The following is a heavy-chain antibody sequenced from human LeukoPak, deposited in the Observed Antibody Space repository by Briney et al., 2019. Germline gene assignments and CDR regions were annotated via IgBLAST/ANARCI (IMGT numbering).Heavy chain of an antibody. D-gene: IGHD3-10*01. J-gene: IGHJ4*02. Sequence: GASVKVSCKTSGYTFSDYYIHWIRQAPGQGLEWVGWINPNSGDTDYAQKFQGRVTVTRDTSISTAYMELGRLRSDDTAVYSCAKGYYGSGSYGWFDYWGQGTLVTVSS. CDR3: AKGYYGSGSYGWFDY. V-gene: IGHV1-2*02. CDR1: GYTFSDYY. CDR2: INPNSGDT.